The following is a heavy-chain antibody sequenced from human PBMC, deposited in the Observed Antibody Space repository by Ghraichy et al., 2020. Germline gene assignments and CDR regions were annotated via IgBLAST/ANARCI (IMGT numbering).Heavy chain of an antibody. J-gene: IGHJ4*02. D-gene: IGHD1-14*01. CDR1: GFTFSSYW. CDR2: IHTDGSST. CDR3: ARQWGGAYRGFDY. V-gene: IGHV3-74*01. Sequence: LALTCAASGFTFSSYWMHWVRQAPGKGLVWVSRIHTDGSSTSYADSVKGRFTISRDNTKNTLYLQMNSLRAEDTAVYYCARQWGGAYRGFDYWAQGTLVTVSS.